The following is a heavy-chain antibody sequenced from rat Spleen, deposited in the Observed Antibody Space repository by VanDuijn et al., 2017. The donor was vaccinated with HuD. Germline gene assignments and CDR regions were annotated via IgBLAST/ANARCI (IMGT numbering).Heavy chain of an antibody. D-gene: IGHD3-3*01. CDR2: ITRDGSST. CDR3: TGGGHSALNWFAY. Sequence: EVQLVESGGGLVQPGSPLKLSCAVSGFTFSSSWLNWIRQAPGKGLELVASITRDGSSTYYPDTVKGRFVISKDNAKDTGYLHMNNLRSEDTAMYYCTGGGHSALNWFAYWGQGTLVTVSS. J-gene: IGHJ3*01. V-gene: IGHV5-35*01. CDR1: GFTFSSSW.